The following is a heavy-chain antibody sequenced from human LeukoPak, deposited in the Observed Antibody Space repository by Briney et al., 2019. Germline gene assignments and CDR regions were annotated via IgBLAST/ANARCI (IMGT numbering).Heavy chain of an antibody. J-gene: IGHJ4*02. CDR2: TNPSGGST. CDR1: GYXFTSYY. D-gene: IGHD3-22*01. CDR3: ARSYYYDSSAFLDY. Sequence: ASVKVSCKSSGYXFTSYYMHWVRQAPGQGLKWMGITNPSGGSTSYAQKFQGRVTMTRDTSTSTIYMELSSLRSEDTAVYYCARSYYYDSSAFLDYWGQGTLVTVSS. V-gene: IGHV1-46*01.